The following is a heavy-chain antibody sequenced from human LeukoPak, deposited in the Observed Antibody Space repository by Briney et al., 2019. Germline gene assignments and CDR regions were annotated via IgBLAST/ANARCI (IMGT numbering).Heavy chain of an antibody. J-gene: IGHJ4*02. V-gene: IGHV3-7*01. CDR3: VREGQTAWNDY. CDR2: IKQDAGEK. CDR1: GFTFSNYW. Sequence: GGSLRLSCAASGFTFSNYWMSWLRQAPGKGLEWVAIIKQDAGEKYYVDSVRGRFTISRDNAKNSVYLQMNSLRAEDTALYYCVREGQTAWNDYWGQGTLATVSS. D-gene: IGHD5-18*01.